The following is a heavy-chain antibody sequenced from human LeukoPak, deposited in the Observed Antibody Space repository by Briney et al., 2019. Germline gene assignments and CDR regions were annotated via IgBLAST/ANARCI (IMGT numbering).Heavy chain of an antibody. CDR2: MNPNRGNT. CDR3: ATTGQGAFDI. CDR1: GYTFTSYD. V-gene: IGHV1-8*01. Sequence: ASVTVSCTASGYTFTSYDINWVRQAAGEGLEWMGWMNPNRGNTGYAQKFQGRVTMTRNTSISTAYMELSSLRSEDTAVYYCATTGQGAFDIWGQGTMVTVSS. J-gene: IGHJ3*02.